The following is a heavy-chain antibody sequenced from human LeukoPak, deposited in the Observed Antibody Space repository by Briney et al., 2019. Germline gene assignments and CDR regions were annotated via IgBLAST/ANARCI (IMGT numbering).Heavy chain of an antibody. D-gene: IGHD5-18*01. Sequence: ASVKVSCKASGYTFTGYYMHWVRQAPGQGLEWMGWISPNSGGTNYAQKFQGRVTMTRDMSISTAYMELSRLRSDDTAVYYCARDGNRIQLWFVTSYYYYMDVWGKGTTVTISS. CDR2: ISPNSGGT. J-gene: IGHJ6*03. CDR1: GYTFTGYY. V-gene: IGHV1-2*02. CDR3: ARDGNRIQLWFVTSYYYYMDV.